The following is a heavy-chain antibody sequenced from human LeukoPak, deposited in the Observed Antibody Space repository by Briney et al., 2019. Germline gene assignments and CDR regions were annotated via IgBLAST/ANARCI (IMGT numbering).Heavy chain of an antibody. J-gene: IGHJ4*02. Sequence: GGSLRLSCAASGFTFSSYGMSWVRQAPGKGLEWVSAISTGGGSTYYADSVKGRFTISRDNSKITLYLQMNGLRAEDTALFYCAKAVVVVPAATPFDYWGLGTLVTVSS. CDR2: ISTGGGST. D-gene: IGHD2-2*01. V-gene: IGHV3-23*01. CDR1: GFTFSSYG. CDR3: AKAVVVVPAATPFDY.